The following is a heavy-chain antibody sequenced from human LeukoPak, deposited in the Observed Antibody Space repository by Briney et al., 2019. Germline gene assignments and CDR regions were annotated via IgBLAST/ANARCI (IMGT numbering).Heavy chain of an antibody. J-gene: IGHJ4*02. D-gene: IGHD4-11*01. CDR3: ARVGTTGATADN. V-gene: IGHV1-46*01. CDR1: GYIFTTYF. Sequence: ASVKLSCKASGYIFTTYFMHWLRQAPGQGPEWRGIINPRGGSTDYAQKFQGRDTMTSDTSTSTVSMELKSLTSEDTAVYFCARVGTTGATADNWGQGTLVTVSS. CDR2: INPRGGST.